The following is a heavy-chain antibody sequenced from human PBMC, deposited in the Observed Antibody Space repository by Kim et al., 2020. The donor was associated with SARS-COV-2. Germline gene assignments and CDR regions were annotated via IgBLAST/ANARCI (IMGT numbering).Heavy chain of an antibody. CDR2: TSGTSTIT. J-gene: IGHJ4*02. Sequence: GSLRLSCAVSGLSFDNNAMTWVRQAPGKGLEWVSTTSGTSTITYYGDSVKGRFTISRDNSKNTLYLQMNSLRAEDTAVYYCAKGDGSYIYFDYWGQGTLVTVSS. V-gene: IGHV3-23*01. D-gene: IGHD1-26*01. CDR1: GLSFDNNA. CDR3: AKGDGSYIYFDY.